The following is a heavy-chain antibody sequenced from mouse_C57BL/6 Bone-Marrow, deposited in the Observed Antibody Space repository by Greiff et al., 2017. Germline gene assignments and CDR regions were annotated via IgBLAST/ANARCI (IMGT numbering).Heavy chain of an antibody. J-gene: IGHJ2*01. CDR3: ARSSYYGSPHFDY. V-gene: IGHV5-17*01. CDR2: ISSGSSTI. CDR1: GFTFSDYG. Sequence: EVKLMVSGGGLVKPGGSLKLSCAASGFTFSDYGMHWVRQAPEKGLEWVAYISSGSSTIYYADTVKGRFTISRDNAKNTLFLQMTSLRSEDTAMYYCARSSYYGSPHFDYWGQGTTLTVSS. D-gene: IGHD1-1*01.